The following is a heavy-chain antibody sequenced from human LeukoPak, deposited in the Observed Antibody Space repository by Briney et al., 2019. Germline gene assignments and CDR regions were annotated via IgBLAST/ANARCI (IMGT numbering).Heavy chain of an antibody. Sequence: AGGSLRLSCAASGFTFSDHYMDWVRQAPGKGLEWVGRTRNKANSYTTEYAASVKGRFTISRDDSKNSLYLQMNSLKTEDTAVYYCARARCSSTSCYPRWFDPWGQGTLVTVSS. CDR1: GFTFSDHY. CDR2: TRNKANSYTT. V-gene: IGHV3-72*01. CDR3: ARARCSSTSCYPRWFDP. D-gene: IGHD2-2*01. J-gene: IGHJ5*02.